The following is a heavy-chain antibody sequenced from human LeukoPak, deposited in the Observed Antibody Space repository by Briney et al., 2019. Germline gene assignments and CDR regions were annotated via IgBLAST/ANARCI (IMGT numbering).Heavy chain of an antibody. Sequence: SETLSLTCTVSGGSISSYYWSWIRRPAGKGLEWIGRIYTSGSTNYNPSLKSRVTISVDKSKNQFSLTLSSVTAADTALYYCATDHGSGLMDVWGKGTTVTVSS. CDR2: IYTSGST. V-gene: IGHV4-4*07. CDR1: GGSISSYY. J-gene: IGHJ6*04. D-gene: IGHD3-10*01. CDR3: ATDHGSGLMDV.